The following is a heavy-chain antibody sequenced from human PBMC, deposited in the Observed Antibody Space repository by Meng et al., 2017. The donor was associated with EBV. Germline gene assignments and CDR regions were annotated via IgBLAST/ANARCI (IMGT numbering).Heavy chain of an antibody. CDR2: INVGVGYT. D-gene: IGHD2-21*01. CDR1: GYAFTSYI. Sequence: QVQHGQCGAEVKNPGVSVKVSCNASGYAFTSYIFSRVRQAPGQRLEWMGLINVGVGYTKYSQKFQGRVTISSDTSATTGYMELSSLRSEDTAVYYCVRGPPVGVPGPGDYWGQGTLVTVSS. V-gene: IGHV1-3*01. J-gene: IGHJ4*02. CDR3: VRGPPVGVPGPGDY.